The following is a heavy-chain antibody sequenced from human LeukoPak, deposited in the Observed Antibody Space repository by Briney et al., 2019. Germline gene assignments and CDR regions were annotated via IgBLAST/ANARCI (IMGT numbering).Heavy chain of an antibody. J-gene: IGHJ4*02. Sequence: GGSLRLSCAASGFTFSTHEMNWVRQAPGKGLEWVSHISSGGNVEYYLDSVRGRFTMSRDNARSLLFLQMNSLTAEDTGVYYCARDTFNGPFVISLDYWGQGALVTVSS. D-gene: IGHD2-8*01. CDR3: ARDTFNGPFVISLDY. CDR2: ISSGGNVE. CDR1: GFTFSTHE. V-gene: IGHV3-48*03.